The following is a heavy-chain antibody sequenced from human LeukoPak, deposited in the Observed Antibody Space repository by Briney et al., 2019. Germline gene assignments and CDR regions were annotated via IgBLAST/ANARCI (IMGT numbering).Heavy chain of an antibody. Sequence: ASVKVSCKASGYTFTGYYMHWVRQAPGQGLEWMGWINPNSGGTNYAQKFQGWVTMTRDTSISTAYMELSRLRSDDTAVYYCAREYYYDVSGSYYYYMDVWGKGTTVTVSS. CDR1: GYTFTGYY. CDR2: INPNSGGT. V-gene: IGHV1-2*04. J-gene: IGHJ6*03. D-gene: IGHD3-22*01. CDR3: AREYYYDVSGSYYYYMDV.